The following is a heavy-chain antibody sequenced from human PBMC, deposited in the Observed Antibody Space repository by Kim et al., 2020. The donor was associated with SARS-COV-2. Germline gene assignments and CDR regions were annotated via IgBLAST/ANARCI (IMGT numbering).Heavy chain of an antibody. V-gene: IGHV3-11*05. CDR1: GFTFSDYY. CDR3: ARVSYGSASYYWFDP. J-gene: IGHJ5*02. D-gene: IGHD3-10*01. CDR2: ISGVNSYT. Sequence: GRSLRLSCAASGFTFSDYYMSWIRQAPGKGLEWLSYISGVNSYTNYADSVKGRFTISRDNAKNSLYLQMNSLRAEDTAVYYCARVSYGSASYYWFDPWGQGTLVTVSS.